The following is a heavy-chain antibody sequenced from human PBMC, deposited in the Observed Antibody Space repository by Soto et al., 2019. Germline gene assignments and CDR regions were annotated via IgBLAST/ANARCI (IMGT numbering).Heavy chain of an antibody. J-gene: IGHJ2*01. CDR1: GFTFSSYW. V-gene: IGHV3-7*01. Sequence: EVQLVESGGGLVQPGGSLRLSCAASGFTFSSYWMSWVRQAPGKGLEWVANIKQDGSEKYYVDSVKGRFTISRDNAKNSLYLQMNSLRAEDTAVYYCARVRDCSGGSCYLPATDRYFDLWGRGTLVTVSS. CDR3: ARVRDCSGGSCYLPATDRYFDL. D-gene: IGHD2-15*01. CDR2: IKQDGSEK.